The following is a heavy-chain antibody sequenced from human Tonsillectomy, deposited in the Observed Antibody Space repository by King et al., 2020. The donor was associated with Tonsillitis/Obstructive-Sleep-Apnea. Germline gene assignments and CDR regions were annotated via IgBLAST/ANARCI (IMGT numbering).Heavy chain of an antibody. V-gene: IGHV1-2*02. D-gene: IGHD3-16*01. CDR3: ARARLRSTFNWFDP. CDR2: IKTNSGGT. J-gene: IGHJ5*02. CDR1: GYTFTGYY. Sequence: VQLVESGAEVKKPGASVKVSCKASGYTFTGYYMHWVRQAPGQGLEWMGWIKTNSGGTNYAQKFQGRVNMTRDTSISTAYMELSRQRSDDTAVYYCARARLRSTFNWFDPWGQGTLVTVSS.